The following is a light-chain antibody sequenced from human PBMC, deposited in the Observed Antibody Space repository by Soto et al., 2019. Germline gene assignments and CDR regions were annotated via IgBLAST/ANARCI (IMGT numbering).Light chain of an antibody. V-gene: IGKV3-11*01. J-gene: IGKJ1*01. CDR1: QSVSSY. Sequence: ELVSTQSPATLSLSPGERATLSCRASQSVSSYLAWYQQKPGQAPRPLIYDAYNRATGIQARFSGSGSGTDFTLTIRRLEPGDFAVYYCKQYGDSPRSFGQGTKVDIK. CDR3: KQYGDSPRS. CDR2: DAY.